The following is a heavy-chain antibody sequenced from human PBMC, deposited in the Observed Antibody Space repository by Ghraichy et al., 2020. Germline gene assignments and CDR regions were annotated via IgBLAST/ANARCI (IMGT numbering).Heavy chain of an antibody. CDR2: IRSKAYGGTT. J-gene: IGHJ6*02. Sequence: GGSLRLSCTASGFTFGDYAMSWFRQAPGKGLEWVGFIRSKAYGGTTEYAASVKGRFTISRDDSKSIAYLQMNSLKTEDTAVYYCTRWLDLATITFYYGMDVWGQGTTVTVSS. CDR1: GFTFGDYA. CDR3: TRWLDLATITFYYGMDV. D-gene: IGHD5-24*01. V-gene: IGHV3-49*03.